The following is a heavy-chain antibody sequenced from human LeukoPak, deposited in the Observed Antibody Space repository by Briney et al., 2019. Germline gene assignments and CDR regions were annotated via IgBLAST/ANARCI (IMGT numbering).Heavy chain of an antibody. J-gene: IGHJ4*02. CDR1: GGSISYFY. V-gene: IGHV4-4*07. CDR3: AREGYFSQGLGTFFDS. D-gene: IGHD3-16*01. Sequence: SETLSLTCTVSGGSISYFYWSWIRQPAGKGLEWIGRIFFSGSTTYNPSLQSRVTILRDTSKNQFSLRLNSVTAADTAVYYCAREGYFSQGLGTFFDSWGQGTLVTVSS. CDR2: IFFSGST.